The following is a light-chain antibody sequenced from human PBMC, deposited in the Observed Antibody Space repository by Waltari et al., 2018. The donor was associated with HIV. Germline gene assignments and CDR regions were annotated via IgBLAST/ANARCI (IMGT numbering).Light chain of an antibody. Sequence: QTVVTQEPSFSVSRGGTVTLTCGLSSGSVSTSYYPSWYQQTPGQPPRTLNHSTNSRSSGVPDRFSGSILGKKTALTITGAEAEDESDYYCVLYMGSGVSVFGGGTKLTVL. V-gene: IGLV8-61*01. CDR3: VLYMGSGVSV. CDR1: SGSVSTSYY. J-gene: IGLJ3*02. CDR2: STN.